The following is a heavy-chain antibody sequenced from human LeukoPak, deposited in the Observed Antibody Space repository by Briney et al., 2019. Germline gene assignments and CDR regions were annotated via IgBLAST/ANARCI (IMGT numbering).Heavy chain of an antibody. D-gene: IGHD2-2*01. CDR2: IYYSGST. J-gene: IGHJ6*03. Sequence: SETLSLTCTVSGGSISSSSYYWGWIRQPPGKGLEWIRSIYYSGSTYYNPSLKSRVTISVDTSKNQFSLKLSSVTAADTAVYYCARRLAGPCSSTSCYYYCYYYMDVWGKGTTVTISS. V-gene: IGHV4-39*01. CDR1: GGSISSSSYY. CDR3: ARRLAGPCSSTSCYYYCYYYMDV.